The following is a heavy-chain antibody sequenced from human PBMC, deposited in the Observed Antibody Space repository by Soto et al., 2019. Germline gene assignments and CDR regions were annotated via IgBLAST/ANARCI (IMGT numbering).Heavy chain of an antibody. CDR2: ISADNGNT. CDR3: ARARSSMVIDY. D-gene: IGHD6-6*01. J-gene: IGHJ4*02. CDR1: GYTFTSYG. V-gene: IGHV1-18*01. Sequence: ASVKVSCKASGYTFTSYGISWVRQAPGQGLEWMGWISADNGNTNYAQKFQGRVTMTTDTSTSTAYMELRSLRSDDTAVYYGARARSSMVIDYWGQGTLVTVSS.